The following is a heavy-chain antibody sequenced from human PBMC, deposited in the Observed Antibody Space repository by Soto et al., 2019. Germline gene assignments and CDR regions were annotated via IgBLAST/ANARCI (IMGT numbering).Heavy chain of an antibody. CDR1: GFTFSSYA. CDR3: ARGRYYGSVSYPPYYYYYGRDV. Sequence: QVQLVESGGGVVQPGRSLRLSCAASGFTFSSYAMHWVRHAPGKVLEWVAVISYDVSNKYYADSVKGRFTISRDNSKNTLYLQMHSLRADDTAVYYCARGRYYGSVSYPPYYYYYGRDVWGQGTTVTFSS. V-gene: IGHV3-30-3*01. D-gene: IGHD3-10*01. CDR2: ISYDVSNK. J-gene: IGHJ6*02.